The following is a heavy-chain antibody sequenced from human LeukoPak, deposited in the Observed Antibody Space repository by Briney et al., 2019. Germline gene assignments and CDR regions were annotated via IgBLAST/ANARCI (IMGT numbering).Heavy chain of an antibody. Sequence: SQTLSLTCAISGDSVSSNSAAWNWIRQSPSRGLEWLGRTYYRSKWYNDYAVSVKSRITINRDTSKNQFSLQLNSVTPEDTAVYYCARDLNVVVPARLRYGMDVWGKGTTVTVSS. V-gene: IGHV6-1*01. CDR2: TYYRSKWYN. D-gene: IGHD2-2*01. CDR3: ARDLNVVVPARLRYGMDV. CDR1: GDSVSSNSAA. J-gene: IGHJ6*04.